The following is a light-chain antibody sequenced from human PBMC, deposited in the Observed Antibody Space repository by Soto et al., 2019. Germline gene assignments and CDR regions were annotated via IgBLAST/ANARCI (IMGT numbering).Light chain of an antibody. CDR1: QSVSTN. CDR2: GAS. V-gene: IGKV3-15*01. Sequence: EIVMTQSPATLSVSPGEGATLSCRASQSVSTNLAWYQQKPGQAPRLLIYGASTRATGIPARFSGSGSGTEFTLTISSLQSEDFGVYYCQQFNNWPPEYTFGQGTKLEIK. CDR3: QQFNNWPPEYT. J-gene: IGKJ2*01.